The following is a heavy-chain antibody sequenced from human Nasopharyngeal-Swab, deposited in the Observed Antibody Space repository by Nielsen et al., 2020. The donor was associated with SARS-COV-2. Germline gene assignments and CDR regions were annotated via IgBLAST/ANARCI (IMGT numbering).Heavy chain of an antibody. Sequence: SETPSLTCTVSGGSISSYYWSWIRQPPGKGLEWIGYIYYSGSTNYNPSLKSRVTISVDTSKNQFSLKLSSVTAADTAVYYCARVDCSGGSCALPGWGQGTLVTVSS. CDR1: GGSISSYY. CDR3: ARVDCSGGSCALPG. J-gene: IGHJ4*02. D-gene: IGHD2-15*01. CDR2: IYYSGST. V-gene: IGHV4-59*01.